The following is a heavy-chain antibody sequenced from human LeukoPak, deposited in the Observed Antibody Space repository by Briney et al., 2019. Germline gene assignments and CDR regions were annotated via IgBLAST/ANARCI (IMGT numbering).Heavy chain of an antibody. CDR2: LYGSGST. CDR3: ATIKRGDIFGYFDF. CDR1: GGSISSHY. D-gene: IGHD5-18*01. J-gene: IGHJ4*02. V-gene: IGHV4-59*11. Sequence: DPSETLSLTCTVSGGSISSHYWGWIRQPPGKGLEWIGYLYGSGSTKANPSLGSRVTLSADTSKNQFSLRLSSVTAADTAVYYCATIKRGDIFGYFDFWGQGILVAVSS.